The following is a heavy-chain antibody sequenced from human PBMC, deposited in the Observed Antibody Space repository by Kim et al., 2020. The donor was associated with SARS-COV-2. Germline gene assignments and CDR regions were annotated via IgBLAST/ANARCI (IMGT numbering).Heavy chain of an antibody. J-gene: IGHJ6*02. Sequence: KGRFTISRDDSKNTLYLQMNSLKTEDTAVYYCTTDPWGGDYVYYYYGMDVWGQGTTVTVSS. CDR3: TTDPWGGDYVYYYYGMDV. V-gene: IGHV3-15*01. D-gene: IGHD4-17*01.